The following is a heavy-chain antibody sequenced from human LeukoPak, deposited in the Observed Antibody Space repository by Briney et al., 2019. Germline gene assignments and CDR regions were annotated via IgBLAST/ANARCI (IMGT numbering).Heavy chain of an antibody. Sequence: GGSLRLSCAASGFTFSSYAMHWVRQAPGKGLEWVAVISYDGSNKYYADSVKGRFTISRDNSKNTLYLQMNSLRAEDTAVYYCAYTNLGFVLQDDYWGQGTLVTVSS. J-gene: IGHJ4*02. CDR2: ISYDGSNK. D-gene: IGHD3-16*02. CDR3: AYTNLGFVLQDDY. V-gene: IGHV3-30-3*01. CDR1: GFTFSSYA.